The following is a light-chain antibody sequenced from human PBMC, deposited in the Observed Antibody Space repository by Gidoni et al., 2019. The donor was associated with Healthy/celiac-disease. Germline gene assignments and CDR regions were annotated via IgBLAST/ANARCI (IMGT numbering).Light chain of an antibody. CDR1: SLRSYY. J-gene: IGLJ2*01. Sequence: SSELTQDPAVSVALGQTVRITCQGDSLRSYYASWYQQKPGHSPVRVIYGNNNRPSGIPDRFSGSSSGNTASLTITGAHAEDEADYYCNSRDSSGNPVVFGGGTKLTVL. V-gene: IGLV3-19*01. CDR2: GNN. CDR3: NSRDSSGNPVV.